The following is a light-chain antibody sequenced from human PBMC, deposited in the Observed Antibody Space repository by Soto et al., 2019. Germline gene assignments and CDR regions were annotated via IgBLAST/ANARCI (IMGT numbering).Light chain of an antibody. CDR1: QSINNF. CDR2: SAT. Sequence: DIQMTQSASSLTASLGDRVTITCRASQSINNFLNWYQQKPGQAPKLLMYSATTLLGGVPSRFSGSGSGTDFSLTISSMPTEDFANYYCQQSLSTPQTFGQGTKVDI. CDR3: QQSLSTPQT. V-gene: IGKV1-39*01. J-gene: IGKJ1*01.